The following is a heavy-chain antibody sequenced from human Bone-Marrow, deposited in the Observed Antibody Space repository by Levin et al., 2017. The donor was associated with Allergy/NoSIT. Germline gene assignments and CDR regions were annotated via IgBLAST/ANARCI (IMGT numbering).Heavy chain of an antibody. D-gene: IGHD6-19*01. J-gene: IGHJ4*02. CDR1: GGSISSSSYY. Sequence: PSETLSLTCTVSGGSISSSSYYWGWIRQPPGKGLEWIGSIYYSGSTYYNPSLKSRVTISVDTSKNQFSLKLSSVTAADTAVYYCARGSTWLGDYWGQGTLVTVSS. CDR2: IYYSGST. V-gene: IGHV4-39*01. CDR3: ARGSTWLGDY.